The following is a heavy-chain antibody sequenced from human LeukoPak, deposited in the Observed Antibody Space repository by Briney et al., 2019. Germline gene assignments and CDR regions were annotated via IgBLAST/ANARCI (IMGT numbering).Heavy chain of an antibody. D-gene: IGHD3-9*01. CDR3: ARDHNDILTGYPPYYFDY. CDR1: GGTFSSYA. CDR2: MIPIFGTA. J-gene: IGHJ4*02. V-gene: IGHV1-69*13. Sequence: SVKVSCKASGGTFSSYAISWVRQAPGQGLEWMGGMIPIFGTANYAQKFQGRVTITADESTSTAYMELSSLRSEDTAVYYCARDHNDILTGYPPYYFDYWGQGTLVTVSS.